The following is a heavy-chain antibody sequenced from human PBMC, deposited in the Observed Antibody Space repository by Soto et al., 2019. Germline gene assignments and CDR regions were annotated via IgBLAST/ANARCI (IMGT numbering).Heavy chain of an antibody. CDR2: IDDTGST. V-gene: IGHV4-59*01. CDR1: GDSISSSY. J-gene: IGHJ6*03. CDR3: ARGVLEWLLRDSYYYYMDV. Sequence: QVQLQESGPGLVKPSETLSLTCTVSGDSISSSYWNWIRQAPGKGLEWIGYIDDTGSTNYNPSLKSRVTLSGDPSNNQYSLKLSSVTAADTAVYYCARGVLEWLLRDSYYYYMDVWGKGTTVTVSS. D-gene: IGHD3-3*01.